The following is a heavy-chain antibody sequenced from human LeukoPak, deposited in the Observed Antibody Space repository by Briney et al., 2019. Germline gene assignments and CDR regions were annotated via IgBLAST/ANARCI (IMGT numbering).Heavy chain of an antibody. CDR1: GFTFDDYG. D-gene: IGHD3-9*01. J-gene: IGHJ3*02. CDR2: INWNGGST. V-gene: IGHV3-20*01. Sequence: GGSLRLSCAASGFTFDDYGMSWVRQAPGKGLEWVSGINWNGGSTGYADSVKGRFTISRDNAKNSLYLQMNSLRAEDTALYHCARDNRGGVLRYFDLFDIWGQGTMVTVSS. CDR3: ARDNRGGVLRYFDLFDI.